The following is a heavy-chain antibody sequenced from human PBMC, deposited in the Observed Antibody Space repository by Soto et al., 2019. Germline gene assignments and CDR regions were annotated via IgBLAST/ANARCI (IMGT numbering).Heavy chain of an antibody. CDR1: GYIFTAYG. Sequence: ASVKVSCKASGYIFTAYGVSWVRQAPGQGLEWMGWISGHNTNANYAPRFQGRVTMTTDASTSTAYMELRSLTSDDTAVYYCAGVQNWNYAVAYWGQGTLVTVAS. J-gene: IGHJ4*02. CDR2: ISGHNTNA. CDR3: AGVQNWNYAVAY. V-gene: IGHV1-18*01. D-gene: IGHD1-7*01.